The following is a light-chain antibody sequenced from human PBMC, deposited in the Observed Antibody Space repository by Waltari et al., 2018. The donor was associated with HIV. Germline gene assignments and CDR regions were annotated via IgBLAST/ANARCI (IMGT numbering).Light chain of an antibody. J-gene: IGLJ3*02. CDR2: RHN. Sequence: QSVLTPPPSASGTPGQRVTIPCSGSSSNIGRNSVYWYQLLPGPAHKPLISRHNRRPSGFPDRFSGSKSGTSASLAISGLRSEYEAHYYCAAWGDSPSGVVFGGGTKLTVL. V-gene: IGLV1-47*01. CDR1: SSNIGRNS. CDR3: AAWGDSPSGVV.